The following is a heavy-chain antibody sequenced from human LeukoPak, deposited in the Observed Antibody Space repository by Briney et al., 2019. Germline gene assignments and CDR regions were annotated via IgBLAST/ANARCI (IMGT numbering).Heavy chain of an antibody. Sequence: GRSLRLSCAASGFTFSSYAMHWVRQAPGKGLEWVAVISYDGSNKYYADSVKGRFTISRDNSKNTLYLQMNSLRAEDTAVYYCAKDLHYGDYVLDYWGQGTLVTVSS. D-gene: IGHD4-17*01. CDR2: ISYDGSNK. CDR3: AKDLHYGDYVLDY. V-gene: IGHV3-30-3*01. CDR1: GFTFSSYA. J-gene: IGHJ4*02.